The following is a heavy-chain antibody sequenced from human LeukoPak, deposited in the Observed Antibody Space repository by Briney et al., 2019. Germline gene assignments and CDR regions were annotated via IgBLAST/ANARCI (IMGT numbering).Heavy chain of an antibody. V-gene: IGHV3-72*01. CDR1: GFTFSDHY. D-gene: IGHD2-21*02. CDR3: VRVGLANCGGDCSS. J-gene: IGHJ4*02. Sequence: GGSLRLSCAVSGFTFSDHYMDWVRQAPGKGLEWVGRIRNKANSYTTEYAASVRGRFTTSRDDSKNSLYLQMNSLKTEDTAVYYCVRVGLANCGGDCSSWGQGTLATVSS. CDR2: IRNKANSYTT.